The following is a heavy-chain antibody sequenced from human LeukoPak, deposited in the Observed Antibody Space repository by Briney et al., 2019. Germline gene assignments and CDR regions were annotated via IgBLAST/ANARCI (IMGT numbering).Heavy chain of an antibody. D-gene: IGHD6-6*01. CDR3: ARVYSSSLDY. CDR1: GFTFTGYY. Sequence: ASVKVSCKASGFTFTGYYMHWVRQAPGQPLEWIGWINPNSGGTSYAQKFQGRVTMTRDTSISTAYMELSRLRSDDTAVYFCARVYSSSLDYWGQGTLVTVSS. V-gene: IGHV1-2*02. CDR2: INPNSGGT. J-gene: IGHJ4*02.